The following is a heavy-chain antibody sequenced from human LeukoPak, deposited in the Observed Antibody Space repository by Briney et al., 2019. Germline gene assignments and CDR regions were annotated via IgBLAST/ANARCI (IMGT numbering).Heavy chain of an antibody. CDR3: ARVRATGAHDY. CDR1: GGSFSGYY. D-gene: IGHD7-27*01. V-gene: IGHV4-34*01. J-gene: IGHJ4*02. Sequence: PSETLSLTCDVYGGSFSGYYWSWIRQPPGKGLEWIGEINHSGSTNYNPSLKSRVTISVDTSKNQFSLKLSSVTAADTAVYYCARVRATGAHDYWGQGTLVTVSS. CDR2: INHSGST.